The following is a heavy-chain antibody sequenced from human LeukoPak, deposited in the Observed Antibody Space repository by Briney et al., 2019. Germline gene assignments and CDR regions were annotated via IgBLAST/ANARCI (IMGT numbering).Heavy chain of an antibody. J-gene: IGHJ4*02. CDR3: ARYNYYDGRGYYYDY. D-gene: IGHD3-22*01. CDR1: GVSISSYY. Sequence: SETLSLTCTVSGVSISSYYWSWIRQPPGKGLEWIGYIYYSGSTNYNPSLKSRVTISVDTSKNQFSLKLSSVTAADTAVYYCARYNYYDGRGYYYDYWGQGTLVTVSS. CDR2: IYYSGST. V-gene: IGHV4-59*01.